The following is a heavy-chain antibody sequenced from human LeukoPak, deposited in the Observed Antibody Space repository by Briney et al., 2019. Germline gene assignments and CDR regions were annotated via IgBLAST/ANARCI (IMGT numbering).Heavy chain of an antibody. D-gene: IGHD5-24*01. CDR1: GYTFTSYA. CDR2: INTNTGNP. J-gene: IGHJ4*02. CDR3: ARDYIEMATLYYFDY. V-gene: IGHV7-4-1*02. Sequence: ASVKVSCKASGYTFTSYAMNWVRQAPGQGLEWMGWINTNTGNPTYAQGFTGRFVFSLDTSVGTAYLQISSLKAEDTAVYYCARDYIEMATLYYFDYWGQGTLVTVSS.